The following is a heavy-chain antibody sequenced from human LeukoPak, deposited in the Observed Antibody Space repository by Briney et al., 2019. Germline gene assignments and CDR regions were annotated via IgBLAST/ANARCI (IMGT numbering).Heavy chain of an antibody. V-gene: IGHV4-59*08. CDR1: GGSISSYY. D-gene: IGHD1-1*01. Sequence: SETLPLTCTVSGGSISSYYWSWIRQPPGKGLEWIGYIYYSGSTNYNPSLKSRVTISVDTSKNQFSLKLSSVTAADTAVYYCARHRNWNDFDYWGQGTLVTVSS. CDR3: ARHRNWNDFDY. J-gene: IGHJ4*02. CDR2: IYYSGST.